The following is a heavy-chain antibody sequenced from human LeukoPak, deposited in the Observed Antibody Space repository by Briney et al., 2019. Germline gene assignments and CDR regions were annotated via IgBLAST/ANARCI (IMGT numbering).Heavy chain of an antibody. CDR2: IYYSGST. Sequence: PSETLSLTCTVSGGSISSYYWSWIRQPPGKGLEWIGYIYYSGSTNYNPSLKSRVTISVDTSKNQFSLKLSSVTAADTAVYYCARRSSGHVDYWGQGTLVTVSS. J-gene: IGHJ4*02. CDR3: ARRSSGHVDY. CDR1: GGSISSYY. D-gene: IGHD6-19*01. V-gene: IGHV4-59*08.